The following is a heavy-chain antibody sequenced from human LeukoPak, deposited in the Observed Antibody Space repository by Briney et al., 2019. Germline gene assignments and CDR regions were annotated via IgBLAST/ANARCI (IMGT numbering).Heavy chain of an antibody. Sequence: GGSLRLSCAASGFTFSSYSMNWVRQAPGKGLEWVSSISSSSSYIYYADSVKGRFTISRDNAKNSLYLQMNSLRAEDTAVYYCARDKRVGGITMITDYWGQGTLVTVSS. D-gene: IGHD3-22*01. V-gene: IGHV3-21*01. CDR1: GFTFSSYS. CDR2: ISSSSSYI. CDR3: ARDKRVGGITMITDY. J-gene: IGHJ4*02.